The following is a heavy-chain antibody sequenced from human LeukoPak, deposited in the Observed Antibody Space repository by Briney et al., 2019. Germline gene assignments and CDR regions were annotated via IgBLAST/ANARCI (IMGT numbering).Heavy chain of an antibody. J-gene: IGHJ4*02. CDR3: AKNDNYYGSGTTLDY. V-gene: IGHV3-43D*03. CDR2: ISWDGGNI. CDR1: GFIFDDYV. Sequence: PGGSLRLSCAASGFIFDDYVMHWVRQVPGKGLEWVSRISWDGGNIYYADSVKGRFTISRGNSKNTLYLQMNSLRAEDTAVYYCAKNDNYYGSGTTLDYWGQGTLVTVSS. D-gene: IGHD3-10*01.